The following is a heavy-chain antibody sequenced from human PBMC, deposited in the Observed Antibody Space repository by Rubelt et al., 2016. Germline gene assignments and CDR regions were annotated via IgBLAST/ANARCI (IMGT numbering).Heavy chain of an antibody. V-gene: IGHV3-23*04. J-gene: IGHJ4*02. D-gene: IGHD5-12*01. CDR2: IRCSGGST. CDR1: GFTFSSYD. Sequence: VQLVESGGGVVQPGGSLRLSCAASGFTFSSYDMSWVRQAPGKGMEWVSGIRCSGGSTYYSDPVKGRFTISRDNSKNTLYLQMNSLRAEDTAGYYCAKIVATIFGWGQGTLATVSS. CDR3: AKIVATIFG.